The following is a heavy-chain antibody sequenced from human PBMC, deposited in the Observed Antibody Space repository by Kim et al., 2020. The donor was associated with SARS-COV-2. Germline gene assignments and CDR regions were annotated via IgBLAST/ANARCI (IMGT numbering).Heavy chain of an antibody. V-gene: IGHV3-30*03. D-gene: IGHD5-12*01. J-gene: IGHJ6*02. CDR3: ASAGYSGYGMTGGVDV. Sequence: SVKGRFTISRHTSKNPLYLQKNSLRAEDTAVYYCASAGYSGYGMTGGVDVWGQGTTVTVSS.